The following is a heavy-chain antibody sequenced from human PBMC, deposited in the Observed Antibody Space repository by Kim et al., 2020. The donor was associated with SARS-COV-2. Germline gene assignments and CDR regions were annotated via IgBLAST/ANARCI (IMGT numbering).Heavy chain of an antibody. J-gene: IGHJ4*02. CDR1: GFTFRMYA. V-gene: IGHV3-33*01. Sequence: GGSLRLSCEASGFTFRMYAMHWVRQASGKGLAWVGGIWCDGRNAGYADSVRGRFTISRNNSRNTLSQQMPNVSVNDTAVYYCERGGVDVVVTVPRNDCWGQGTLVSVSS. CDR3: ERGGVDVVVTVPRNDC. D-gene: IGHD2-21*02. CDR2: IWCDGRNA.